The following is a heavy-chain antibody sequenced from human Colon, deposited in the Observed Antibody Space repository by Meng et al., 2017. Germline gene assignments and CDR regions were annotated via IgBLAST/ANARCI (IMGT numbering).Heavy chain of an antibody. CDR2: ISHDGIST. CDR3: ARDLWGQGDH. V-gene: IGHV3-64*01. Sequence: GESLKISCAASGFTFSSYGMHWVRQAPGKGLEEVSVISHDGISTYYDKSMKGRFTISRDDSKNTLYLQMDSLRAEDTAVYYCARDLWGQGDHWGQGTLVTVSS. D-gene: IGHD2-21*01. CDR1: GFTFSSYG. J-gene: IGHJ4*02.